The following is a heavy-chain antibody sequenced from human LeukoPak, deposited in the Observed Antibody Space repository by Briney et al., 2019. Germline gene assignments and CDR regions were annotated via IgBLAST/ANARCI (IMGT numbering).Heavy chain of an antibody. J-gene: IGHJ4*02. V-gene: IGHV3-30*04. Sequence: GGSLRLSCAASGFTFSSYAMHWVRQAPGKGLEWVAVISYDGSNKYYADSVKGRFTISRDNSKNTLYLQMNSLRAEDTAVYYCARKMVVGSYFDYWGQGTPVTVSS. CDR2: ISYDGSNK. CDR3: ARKMVVGSYFDY. CDR1: GFTFSSYA. D-gene: IGHD2-15*01.